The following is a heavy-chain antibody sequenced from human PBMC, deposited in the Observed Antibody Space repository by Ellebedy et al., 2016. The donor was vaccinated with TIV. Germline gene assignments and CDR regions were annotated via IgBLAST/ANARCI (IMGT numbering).Heavy chain of an antibody. CDR3: ARFRYTSAWHLGHNGLDC. V-gene: IGHV3-7*03. J-gene: IGHJ4*02. Sequence: GESLKISCAASGFIISGDWMSWVRQAPGKGLEWVAHINPDGSAEYFVDSVKGRFTISRDNAKRSLFLQMNSLRADDTAVYYCARFRYTSAWHLGHNGLDCWGQGTLVSVSS. CDR2: INPDGSAE. D-gene: IGHD6-19*01. CDR1: GFIISGDW.